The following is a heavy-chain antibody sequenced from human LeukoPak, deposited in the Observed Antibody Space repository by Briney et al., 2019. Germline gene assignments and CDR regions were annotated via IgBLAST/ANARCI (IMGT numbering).Heavy chain of an antibody. D-gene: IGHD3-9*01. J-gene: IGHJ6*03. CDR1: GASISSYY. Sequence: SETLSLTCTVSGASISSYYWIWIRQPPGKGLEWIGFTSFSGSTNYNPSLRSRVTISLDTSRNQFSLTLNAMTAADTTVYYCARRNYDILTGFYGGGTYNYYSTDVWGKGTTVIVSS. CDR3: ARRNYDILTGFYGGGTYNYYSTDV. CDR2: TSFSGST. V-gene: IGHV4-59*08.